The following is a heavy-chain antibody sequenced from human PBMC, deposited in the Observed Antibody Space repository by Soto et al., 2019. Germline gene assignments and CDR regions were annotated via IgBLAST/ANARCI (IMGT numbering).Heavy chain of an antibody. J-gene: IGHJ5*02. CDR2: IYYSGST. CDR1: GGSISSGGYY. Sequence: SETLSLTCTVSGGSISSGGYYWSWIRQHPGKGLEWIGYIYYSGSTYYNPSLKSRVTISVDTSKNQFSLKLSSVTAADTAVYYCARELVMRARWFDPWGQGTLVTAPQ. CDR3: ARELVMRARWFDP. D-gene: IGHD2-21*01. V-gene: IGHV4-31*03.